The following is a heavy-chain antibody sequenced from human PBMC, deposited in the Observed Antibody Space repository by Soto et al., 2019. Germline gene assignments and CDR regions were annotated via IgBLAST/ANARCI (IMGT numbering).Heavy chain of an antibody. J-gene: IGHJ6*02. V-gene: IGHV1-8*01. CDR3: ARGRNGKDV. CDR1: GDTFTNYD. Sequence: QVQLVQSGAEVKKPGASVKVSCKASGDTFTNYDIKWVRQAPGQGLEWMGWMNPNSGNTGYAQKFQGRDTMTRNTSIITAYMEPSSLRSEDTALYYCARGRNGKDVWGQGTTVTVSS. CDR2: MNPNSGNT.